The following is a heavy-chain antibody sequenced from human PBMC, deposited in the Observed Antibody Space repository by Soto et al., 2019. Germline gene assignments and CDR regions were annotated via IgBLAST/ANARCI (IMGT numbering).Heavy chain of an antibody. V-gene: IGHV3-53*01. Sequence: GGSLRLSCAAAGLSVSSSDMSWVRQASGKGLEWVSVIYSGGSTHDADSVKGRFTISRDNSKNTVHLQMNSLRVDDTAVYFCSTSSRNEYHFAMDAWGQGTTVTVSS. CDR2: IYSGGST. CDR1: GLSVSSSD. CDR3: STSSRNEYHFAMDA. D-gene: IGHD6-6*01. J-gene: IGHJ6*02.